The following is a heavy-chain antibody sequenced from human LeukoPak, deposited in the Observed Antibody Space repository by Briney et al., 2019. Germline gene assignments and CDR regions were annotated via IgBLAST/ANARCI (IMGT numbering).Heavy chain of an antibody. Sequence: SGPTLVNPTQTLTLTCTFSGFSLSTSGMCVSWIRQPPGKALEWLARIDWDDDKYYSTSLKTRLTISKDTSKNQVVLTMTNMDPVDTATYYCARIKVVGSGSCDLDYWGQGTLVTVSS. CDR3: ARIKVVGSGSCDLDY. V-gene: IGHV2-70*11. CDR1: GFSLSTSGMC. D-gene: IGHD3-10*01. J-gene: IGHJ4*02. CDR2: IDWDDDK.